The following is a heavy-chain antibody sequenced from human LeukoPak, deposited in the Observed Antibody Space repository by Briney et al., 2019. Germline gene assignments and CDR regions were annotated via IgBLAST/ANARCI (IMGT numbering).Heavy chain of an antibody. J-gene: IGHJ5*01. V-gene: IGHV4-34*01. CDR3: ARDVYSSSSWFDP. Sequence: SETLSLTCGVYGGSFSGYYWSWIRQPPGRGLEWIGEINQRGGTNYNPSLKSRVTMSVDTSKNQFSLKLSSVTAADTAVYYCARDVYSSSSWFDPWGQGTLVTVSS. CDR1: GGSFSGYY. D-gene: IGHD6-13*01. CDR2: INQRGGT.